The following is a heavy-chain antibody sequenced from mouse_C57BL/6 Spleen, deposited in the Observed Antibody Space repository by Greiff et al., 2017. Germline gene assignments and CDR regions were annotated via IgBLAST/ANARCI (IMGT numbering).Heavy chain of an antibody. CDR3: ARKTAQATAWFAY. Sequence: QVQLQQSGAELVRPGTSVKVSCKASGYAFTNYLIEWVKQRPGQGLEWIGVINPGSGGTNYNEKFKGKATLTADKSSSTAYMQLSSLTSEDSAVYFCARKTAQATAWFAYWGQGTLVTVSA. J-gene: IGHJ3*01. CDR2: INPGSGGT. V-gene: IGHV1-54*01. D-gene: IGHD3-2*02. CDR1: GYAFTNYL.